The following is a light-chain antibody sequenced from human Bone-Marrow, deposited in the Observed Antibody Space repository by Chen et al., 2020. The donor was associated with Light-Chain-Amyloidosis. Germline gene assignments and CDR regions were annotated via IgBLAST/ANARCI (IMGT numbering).Light chain of an antibody. CDR1: NIGSTS. J-gene: IGLJ3*02. V-gene: IGLV3-21*02. CDR2: DDS. CDR3: QVWERSSDRPV. Sequence: SYVLTQPSSLSVAPGQTATIACGGNNIGSTSVHWYQQTPGQAPLLVVYDDSDRPSGIPERLSGSNSGNMATLTISRVEAGDEADYYCQVWERSSDRPVFGGGTKLTVL.